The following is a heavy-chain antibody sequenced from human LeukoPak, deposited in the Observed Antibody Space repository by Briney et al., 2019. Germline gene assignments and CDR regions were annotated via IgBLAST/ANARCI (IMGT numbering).Heavy chain of an antibody. Sequence: PSETLSLTCTVSGGSISSYYWSWIRQPPGKGLEWIGYIYYSGSTNYNPSLKSRVTISVDTSKNQFSLKLSSVTAADTAVYYCARPQRAARTHWFDPWGQGTLVTVSS. CDR3: ARPQRAARTHWFDP. CDR2: IYYSGST. D-gene: IGHD6-6*01. CDR1: GGSISSYY. V-gene: IGHV4-59*01. J-gene: IGHJ5*02.